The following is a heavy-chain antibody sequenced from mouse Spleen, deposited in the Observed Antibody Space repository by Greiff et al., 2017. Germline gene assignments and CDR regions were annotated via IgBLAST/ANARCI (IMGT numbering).Heavy chain of an antibody. V-gene: IGHV7-3*01. CDR3: ARPILYYGYFDV. Sequence: DVKLVESGGGLVQPGGSLSLSCAASGFTFTGYYMSWVRQPPGKALEWLGFIRNKASGYSSEYSVSVKGRFTISRANSQSILYLQLHARRAEDSDTYYCARPILYYGYFDVWGAGTTVTVSS. CDR1: GFTFTGYY. CDR2: IRNKASGYSS. J-gene: IGHJ1*01. D-gene: IGHD6-2*01.